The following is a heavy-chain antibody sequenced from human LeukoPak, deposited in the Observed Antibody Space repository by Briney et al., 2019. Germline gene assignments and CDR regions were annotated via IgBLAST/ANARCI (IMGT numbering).Heavy chain of an antibody. J-gene: IGHJ4*02. V-gene: IGHV4-39*07. D-gene: IGHD3-3*01. CDR1: GGSISSYY. CDR3: ASSIYDFWSGYSDHFDY. CDR2: IYYSGST. Sequence: SETLSLTCTVSGGSISSYYWGWIRQPPGKGLEWNGSIYYSGSTYYNPSLKSRVTISVDTSKNQFSLKLSSVTAADTAVYYCASSIYDFWSGYSDHFDYWGQGTLVTVSS.